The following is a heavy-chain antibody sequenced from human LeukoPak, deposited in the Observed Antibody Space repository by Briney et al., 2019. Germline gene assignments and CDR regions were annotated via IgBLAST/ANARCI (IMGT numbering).Heavy chain of an antibody. Sequence: SETLSLTCTVSGGSISSYYWSWIRQPAGKGLAWIGRIYTSGSTNYNPSLKSRVTMSVDTSKNQFSLKLSSVTAADTAVYYCARDWAQHCSSTSCYGPFDYWGQGTLVTVSS. CDR3: ARDWAQHCSSTSCYGPFDY. V-gene: IGHV4-4*07. CDR1: GGSISSYY. D-gene: IGHD2-2*01. J-gene: IGHJ4*02. CDR2: IYTSGST.